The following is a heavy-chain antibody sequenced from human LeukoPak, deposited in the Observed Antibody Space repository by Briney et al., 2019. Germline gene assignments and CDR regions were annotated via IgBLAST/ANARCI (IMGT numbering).Heavy chain of an antibody. CDR2: INPNSGGT. V-gene: IGHV1-2*02. D-gene: IGHD3-22*01. J-gene: IGHJ3*02. CDR1: GYTFTGYY. Sequence: ASVKVSCKDSGYTFTGYYMHWVRQAPGQGLEWMGWINPNSGGTNYAQKCQGRVTMTRDTSISTAYMELSRLRSDDTAVYYCARDSFRSGDSSGYEGPDAFDIWGQGTMVTVSS. CDR3: ARDSFRSGDSSGYEGPDAFDI.